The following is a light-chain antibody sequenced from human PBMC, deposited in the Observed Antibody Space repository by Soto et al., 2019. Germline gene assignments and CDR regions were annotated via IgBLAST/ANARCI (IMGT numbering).Light chain of an antibody. V-gene: IGKV1-27*01. CDR3: QQYSSVPV. CDR1: QGIRNF. Sequence: DIQMTQSPTSLSASVGDRVTITCRASQGIRNFVAWYQQKPGKAPKLLIYAASTLQSGVPSRFSGSGSGTDFTLTISSLQPEDVATYSCQQYSSVPVFGPGTKVDIK. CDR2: AAS. J-gene: IGKJ3*01.